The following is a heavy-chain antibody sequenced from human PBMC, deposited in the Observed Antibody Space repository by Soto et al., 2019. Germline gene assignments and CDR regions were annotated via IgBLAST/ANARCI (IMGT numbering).Heavy chain of an antibody. V-gene: IGHV3-23*01. D-gene: IGHD6-19*01. J-gene: IGHJ2*01. CDR1: GFTFINYA. CDR3: ARKVLSATSGPDWWYFDL. CDR2: FSGAGERT. Sequence: EVQLLESGGGLVQPGGSLRLSCVGSGFTFINYAMNWVRQTPGKGLEGVATFSGAGERTFEPDTVKGRFTISRDTSKNTVNLQMNTLRADDTAVYYCARKVLSATSGPDWWYFDLWGRGTLVTVSS.